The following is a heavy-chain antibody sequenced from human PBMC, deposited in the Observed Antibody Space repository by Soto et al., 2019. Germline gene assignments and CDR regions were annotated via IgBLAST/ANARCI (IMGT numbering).Heavy chain of an antibody. J-gene: IGHJ4*02. CDR1: GVSFSGYY. D-gene: IGHD6-19*01. CDR2: INPSGIT. CDR3: AREGIAVAGLVY. Sequence: QVQLQQWGAGLLKPSETLSLTCAVYGVSFSGYYWSWIRQPPGKGLEWIGEINPSGITNYNPSLKSRVTISVDTSKNQLSLKLSSVTAADTAVYYCAREGIAVAGLVYWGQGTLVTVSS. V-gene: IGHV4-34*01.